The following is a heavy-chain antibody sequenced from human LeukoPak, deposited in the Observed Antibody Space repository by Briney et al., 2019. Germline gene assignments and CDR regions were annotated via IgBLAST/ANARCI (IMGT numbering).Heavy chain of an antibody. CDR1: GFIFSSYG. CDR2: ISNDGSNK. J-gene: IGHJ4*02. V-gene: IGHV3-30*03. Sequence: PGGSLRLSCVTSGFIFSSYGMHWVRQAPDKGLEWVAVISNDGSNKYYADSVKGRFIISRDNSKNTLYLQMNSLRAGDTAVYYCARDAPGAATDYWGQGTLVTVSS. D-gene: IGHD3-10*01. CDR3: ARDAPGAATDY.